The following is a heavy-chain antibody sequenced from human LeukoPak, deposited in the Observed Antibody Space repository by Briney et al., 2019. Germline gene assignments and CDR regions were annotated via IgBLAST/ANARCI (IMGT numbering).Heavy chain of an antibody. J-gene: IGHJ4*02. V-gene: IGHV3-23*01. D-gene: IGHD2-15*01. CDR2: ISGSGGST. CDR1: GFTFSSYE. CDR3: AKVVVIAAYSGYYFDS. Sequence: PGGSLRLSCAASGFTFSSYEMNWVRQAPGKGLEWVSAISGSGGSTYYADSVKGRFTISRDNSKNTLYLQMNSLRAEDTAVYYCAKVVVIAAYSGYYFDSWGQGTLVTVSS.